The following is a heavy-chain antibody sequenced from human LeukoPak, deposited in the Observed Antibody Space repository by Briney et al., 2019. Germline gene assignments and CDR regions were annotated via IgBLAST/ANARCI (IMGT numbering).Heavy chain of an antibody. Sequence: GGSLRPSCAASGFSFSNNPMHWVRQAPGRGLEWVAVSSSDGNNEYYADSVKGRFTISRDNSKNTLYLQMNSLRPEDTAVYYCARGSATTLYYYYYMDVWGKGTTVTVSS. CDR1: GFSFSNNP. V-gene: IGHV3-30*01. CDR3: ARGSATTLYYYYYMDV. D-gene: IGHD1-26*01. CDR2: SSSDGNNE. J-gene: IGHJ6*03.